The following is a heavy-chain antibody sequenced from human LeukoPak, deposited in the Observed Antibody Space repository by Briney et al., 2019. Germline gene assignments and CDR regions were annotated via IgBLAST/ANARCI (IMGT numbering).Heavy chain of an antibody. CDR1: GFTFSRYA. J-gene: IGHJ5*02. V-gene: IGHV3-30-3*01. CDR3: ARELES. CDR2: ISYDGSNK. D-gene: IGHD3-3*02. Sequence: GRSLRLSCAASGFTFSRYAMHWVRQAPGKGLEWVAVISYDGSNKYYADSVKGRFTISRDNSKNTLYLQMNSLRAEDTAVYYCARELESWGQGTLVTVSS.